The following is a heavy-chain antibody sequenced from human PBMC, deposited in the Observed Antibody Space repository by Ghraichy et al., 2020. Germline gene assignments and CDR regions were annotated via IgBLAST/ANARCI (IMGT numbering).Heavy chain of an antibody. V-gene: IGHV3-7*01. CDR3: ARALVVPAAIIDYYYGMDV. Sequence: GGSLRLSCAASGFTFSSYWMSWVRQAPGKRLQWVANIKQDGSEKYYVDSVKGRFTISRDNAKNSLYLQMNSLRAEDTAVYYCARALVVPAAIIDYYYGMDVWGQGTTVTVSS. CDR1: GFTFSSYW. D-gene: IGHD2-2*02. CDR2: IKQDGSEK. J-gene: IGHJ6*02.